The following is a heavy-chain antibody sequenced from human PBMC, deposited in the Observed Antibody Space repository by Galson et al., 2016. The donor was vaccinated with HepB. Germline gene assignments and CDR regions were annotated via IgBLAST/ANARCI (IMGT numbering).Heavy chain of an antibody. CDR1: GFAFSRYG. CDR2: IKSKTDGGAA. V-gene: IGHV3-15*01. Sequence: SLRLSCAASGFAFSRYGMHWVRQAPGKGLEWVGRIKSKTDGGAADYGALVKGRFTISRDDSKNTVYLQMNSLKNDDTAVYYCTSAGNYWGQGTLVTVSS. CDR3: TSAGNY. J-gene: IGHJ4*02. D-gene: IGHD1-14*01.